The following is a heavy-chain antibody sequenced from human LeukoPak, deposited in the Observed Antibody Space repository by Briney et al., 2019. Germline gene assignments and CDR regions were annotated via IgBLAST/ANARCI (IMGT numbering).Heavy chain of an antibody. CDR2: IYYGGST. Sequence: SETLSLTCAVYGGSFSGYYWSWIRQPPGKGLEWIGSIYYGGSTYYNPSLESRVTISVDTSKNQFSLKLSSVTAADTAVYYCARSGINRDAFDIWGQGTMVTVSS. CDR1: GGSFSGYY. V-gene: IGHV4-34*01. D-gene: IGHD2-15*01. CDR3: ARSGINRDAFDI. J-gene: IGHJ3*02.